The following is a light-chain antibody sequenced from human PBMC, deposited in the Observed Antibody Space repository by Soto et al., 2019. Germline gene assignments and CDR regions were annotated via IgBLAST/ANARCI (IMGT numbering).Light chain of an antibody. CDR3: HQRQSWPRT. Sequence: VLTQSPGTLSLSQGERATLSCRASQTVSRSSLAWYQQKPGQAPRLLIFGASSRAAGIPARFSASGSGTDFTLTISDVQPEDFALYYCHQRQSWPRTFGQGTKVDIK. J-gene: IGKJ1*01. CDR2: GAS. V-gene: IGKV3-20*01. CDR1: QTVSRSS.